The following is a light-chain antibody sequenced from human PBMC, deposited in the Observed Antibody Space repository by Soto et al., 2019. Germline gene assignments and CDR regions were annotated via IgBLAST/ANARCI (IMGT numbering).Light chain of an antibody. V-gene: IGLV2-14*01. CDR2: EVI. J-gene: IGLJ3*02. CDR3: SSYTSLKPRV. CDR1: SGDVGPYNF. Sequence: QSVLTQPASVSGSPEQGITISCTGTSGDVGPYNFVYWYQQQPGKVPKLIIFEVIYRPSGVSSRFPGSKSGNPASLTISDLQADDEADYYCSSYTSLKPRVLGGATKLTVL.